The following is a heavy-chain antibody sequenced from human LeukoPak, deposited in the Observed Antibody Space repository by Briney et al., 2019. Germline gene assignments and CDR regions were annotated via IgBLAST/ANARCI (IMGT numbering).Heavy chain of an antibody. D-gene: IGHD3-10*01. J-gene: IGHJ3*01. Sequence: SVKVSCKASAGTFNTYAVSWVRQAPGQGLEWMGRITPLSATPSQSQWIQGRVTITADISTNTVFLDLSSLRSEDTALYFCAGDPPGTPVGFDVWGQGTMVTVSS. CDR3: AGDPPGTPVGFDV. CDR2: ITPLSATP. V-gene: IGHV1-69*06. CDR1: AGTFNTYA.